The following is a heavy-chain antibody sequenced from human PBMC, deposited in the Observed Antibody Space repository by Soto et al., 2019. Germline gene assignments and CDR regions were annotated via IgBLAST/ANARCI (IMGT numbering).Heavy chain of an antibody. Sequence: PSETLSLTCTVSGGSISSNNYYWGWIRQPPGKGLEWIGGIYYSGSTYYNPSLKSRVTISVDTSKNQFSLKLNSVTAADTAVYYCARRGPYSTSSLDYWGQGTLVTVSS. CDR1: GGSISSNNYY. V-gene: IGHV4-39*01. J-gene: IGHJ4*02. CDR2: IYYSGST. CDR3: ARRGPYSTSSLDY. D-gene: IGHD6-13*01.